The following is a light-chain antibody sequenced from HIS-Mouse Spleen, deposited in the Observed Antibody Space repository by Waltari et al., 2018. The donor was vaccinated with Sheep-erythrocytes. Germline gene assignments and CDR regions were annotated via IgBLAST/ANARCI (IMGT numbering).Light chain of an antibody. V-gene: IGLV2-11*02. CDR3: CSYAGSYNHV. J-gene: IGLJ1*01. CDR2: DVS. Sequence: QSALTQPRSVSGSHGQSVTIPCPGTSSDVGGYNNVPWYQQHPGKAPKLMIYDVSTRPSGVPDRFSGSKSGNTASLTISGLQAEDEADYYCCSYAGSYNHVFATGTKVTVL. CDR1: SSDVGGYNN.